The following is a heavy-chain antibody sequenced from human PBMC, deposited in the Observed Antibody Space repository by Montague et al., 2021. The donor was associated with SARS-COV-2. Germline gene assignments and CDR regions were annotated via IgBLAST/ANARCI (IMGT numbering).Heavy chain of an antibody. CDR1: GGSIRSYS. V-gene: IGHV4-4*07. D-gene: IGHD3-10*01. Sequence: SETLSLTCTVSGGSIRSYSWGWIRQPAAKGLDWIGRIFASGGTIYSPSLRSRVSMSVDASKNQFSFILTSVTAADTGVYFCARDGGFYGSGGYSLWGQGTLVTVSS. J-gene: IGHJ4*02. CDR3: ARDGGFYGSGGYSL. CDR2: IFASGGT.